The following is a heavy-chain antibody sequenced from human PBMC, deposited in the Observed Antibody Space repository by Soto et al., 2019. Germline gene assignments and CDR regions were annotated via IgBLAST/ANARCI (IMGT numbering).Heavy chain of an antibody. CDR3: AKDNGNYGSGTFSH. CDR2: ISGTGDSS. J-gene: IGHJ4*02. Sequence: PGGSLRLLCAASGYTFSRNAIRWIRHGLGKGLEWVSLISGTGDSSEYANSVKGRFTISRDYSKTTVFLQMNSLRAEDTAVYFCAKDNGNYGSGTFSHWGQGTLVPVSS. CDR1: GYTFSRNA. V-gene: IGHV3-23*01. D-gene: IGHD3-10*01.